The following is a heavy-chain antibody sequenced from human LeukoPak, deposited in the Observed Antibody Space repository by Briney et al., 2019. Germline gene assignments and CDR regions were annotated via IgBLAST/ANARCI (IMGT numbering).Heavy chain of an antibody. CDR3: ARGYSSGWFEYFQH. D-gene: IGHD6-19*01. J-gene: IGHJ1*01. Sequence: PSETLSLTCTVSGYSISSGYYWGWIRQPPGKGLEWIGSIYHSGSTYYNPSLKSRVTISVDTSKNQFSLKLSSVTAADTAVYYCARGYSSGWFEYFQHWGQGTLVTVSS. CDR1: GYSISSGYY. CDR2: IYHSGST. V-gene: IGHV4-38-2*02.